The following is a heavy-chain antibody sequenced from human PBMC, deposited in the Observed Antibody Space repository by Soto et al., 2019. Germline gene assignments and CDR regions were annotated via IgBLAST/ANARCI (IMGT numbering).Heavy chain of an antibody. CDR3: AAKRGYSYGLGLELMDV. V-gene: IGHV1-58*02. Sequence: SVKVSCKASGYTFTSYYMHWVRQARGQRLEWIGWIVVGSGNTNYAQKFQERVTITRDMSTSTAYMELSSLRSEDTAVYYCAAKRGYSYGLGLELMDVWGQGTTVTVSS. CDR2: IVVGSGNT. J-gene: IGHJ6*02. D-gene: IGHD5-18*01. CDR1: GYTFTSYY.